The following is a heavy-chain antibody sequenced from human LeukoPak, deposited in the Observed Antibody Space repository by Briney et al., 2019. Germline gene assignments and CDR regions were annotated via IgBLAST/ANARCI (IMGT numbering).Heavy chain of an antibody. CDR1: GGSISSYY. Sequence: SETLSLTCTVSGGSISSYYWSWIRQPPGKGLEWIGYIYYSGSTNYDPSLKSRVTISVDTFKNQFSLKLSSVTAADTAVYYCASTIEYTSNWYWAFDIWGQGTMVTVSS. CDR2: IYYSGST. J-gene: IGHJ3*02. V-gene: IGHV4-59*08. CDR3: ASTIEYTSNWYWAFDI. D-gene: IGHD6-13*01.